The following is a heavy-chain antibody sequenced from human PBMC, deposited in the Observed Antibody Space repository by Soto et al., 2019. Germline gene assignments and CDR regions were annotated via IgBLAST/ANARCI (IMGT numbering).Heavy chain of an antibody. CDR2: ITASGGST. Sequence: EVQLLESGGGLVQPGGSLRLSCAASGFTFSSYAMSWVRQAPGKGLEWVSAITASGGSTYYADFVKGRFTISRDNSKNTLYLQMNSLRAEDTALYYCAKKGVTSGWGYFDYWGQGTLVTVSS. CDR1: GFTFSSYA. V-gene: IGHV3-23*01. CDR3: AKKGVTSGWGYFDY. J-gene: IGHJ4*02. D-gene: IGHD6-19*01.